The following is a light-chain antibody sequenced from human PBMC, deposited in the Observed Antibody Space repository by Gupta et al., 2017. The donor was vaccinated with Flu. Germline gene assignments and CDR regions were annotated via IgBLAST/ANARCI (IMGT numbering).Light chain of an antibody. CDR1: QSVFHSEGKTY. CDR3: MQAKQLPLT. Sequence: VTPGKPASISCNSAQSVFHSEGKTYLDWYLQKPGQSPQLLIYEGSNRGSGVPDRFSGSGSGTNFTLKISRVEAEDVGVYYCMQAKQLPLTIGGGTKVDIK. J-gene: IGKJ4*01. CDR2: EGS. V-gene: IGKV2-29*03.